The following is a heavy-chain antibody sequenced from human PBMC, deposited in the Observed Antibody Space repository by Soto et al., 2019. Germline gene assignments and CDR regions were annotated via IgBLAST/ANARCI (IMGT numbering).Heavy chain of an antibody. J-gene: IGHJ4*02. CDR2: ISWNSGSI. CDR3: AKAPIPYSSSCFFDY. V-gene: IGHV3-9*01. Sequence: GGSLRLSCAASGFTFDDYAMHWVRQAPGKGLEWVSGISWNSGSIGYADSVKGRFTISRDNAKNSLYLQMNSLRAEDTALYYCAKAPIPYSSSCFFDYWGQGTLVTVS. D-gene: IGHD6-13*01. CDR1: GFTFDDYA.